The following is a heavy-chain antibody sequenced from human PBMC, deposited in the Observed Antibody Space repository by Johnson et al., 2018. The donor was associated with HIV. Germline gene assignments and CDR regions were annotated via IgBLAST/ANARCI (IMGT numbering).Heavy chain of an antibody. V-gene: IGHV3-23*04. J-gene: IGHJ3*02. D-gene: IGHD3-10*02. Sequence: MQLVESGGGLVQPGGSLRLSCAASGFTFSSYAMSWVRQAPGKGLELVSAISGSGGSTYYADSVKGRFTISRDNSKNTLYLQMNSLRAEDTAVYYCAKDLDLFQRAFDIWGQGTMVTVSS. CDR1: GFTFSSYA. CDR3: AKDLDLFQRAFDI. CDR2: ISGSGGST.